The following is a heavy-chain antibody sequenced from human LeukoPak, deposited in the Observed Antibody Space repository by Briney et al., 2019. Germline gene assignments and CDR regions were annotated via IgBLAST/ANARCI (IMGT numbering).Heavy chain of an antibody. D-gene: IGHD1-1*01. CDR2: IKSKTDGGTA. CDR1: GLTFNNAW. J-gene: IGHJ4*02. V-gene: IGHV3-15*01. Sequence: GGSLRLSCAASGLTFNNAWMSWARQAPGKGLEWVGRIKSKTDGGTADYAAPVKGRFTISRDDSKNTVYLQMNSLKTEDTAVYYCIHIIAAGTLLGDWGQGTLVTVSS. CDR3: IHIIAAGTLLGD.